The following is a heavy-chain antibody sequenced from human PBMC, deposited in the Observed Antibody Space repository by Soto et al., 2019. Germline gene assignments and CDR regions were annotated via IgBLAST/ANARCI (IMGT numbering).Heavy chain of an antibody. CDR2: IYYSGST. Sequence: QLQLQESGPGLVKPSETLSLTCTVSGGSISSSSYYWGWIRQPPGKGLEWIGSIYYSGSTYYNPSLQSRVTISVDTSKNQFSLKLSSVTAADTAVYYCARTPPGVGATTGLDYWGQGTLVTVSS. CDR3: ARTPPGVGATTGLDY. D-gene: IGHD1-26*01. CDR1: GGSISSSSYY. J-gene: IGHJ4*02. V-gene: IGHV4-39*01.